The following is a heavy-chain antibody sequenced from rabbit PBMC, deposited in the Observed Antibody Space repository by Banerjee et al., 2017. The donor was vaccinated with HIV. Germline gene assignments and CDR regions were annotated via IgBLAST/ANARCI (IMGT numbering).Heavy chain of an antibody. CDR1: AFSFSNKYV. CDR3: ARDLAGVIGWNFNL. CDR2: IYTGSSGST. J-gene: IGHJ4*01. Sequence: QEQLEESGGDLVKPEGSLTLTCTASAFSFSNKYVMCWVRQAPGKGLEWIACIYTGSSGSTAYASWAKGRFTISKTSSTTVTLQMTSLTAADTATYFCARDLAGVIGWNFNLWGQGTLVTVS. V-gene: IGHV1S45*01. D-gene: IGHD4-1*01.